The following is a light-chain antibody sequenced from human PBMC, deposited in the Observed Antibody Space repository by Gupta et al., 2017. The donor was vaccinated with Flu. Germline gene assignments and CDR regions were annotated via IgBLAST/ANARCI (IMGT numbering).Light chain of an antibody. CDR1: SSDVGSYNL. J-gene: IGLJ1*01. CDR3: CSYAGRGV. V-gene: IGLV2-23*01. CDR2: EGS. Sequence: GQSITISCTGTSSDVGSYNLVSWYQQHPGKAPKLMIYEGSKRPSGVSNRFSGSKSGNTASLTISGLQAEDEADYYCCSYAGRGVFGTGTKVTVL.